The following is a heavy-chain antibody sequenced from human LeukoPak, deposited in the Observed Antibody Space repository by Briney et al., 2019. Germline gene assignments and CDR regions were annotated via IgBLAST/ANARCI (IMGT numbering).Heavy chain of an antibody. D-gene: IGHD5-12*01. J-gene: IGHJ5*02. CDR1: GVSISSYY. Sequence: SETLSLTCTVSGVSISSYYWSWIRQPPGKGLEWIGYIYYSGSTNYNPSLKSRVTISVDTSKNQFSLKLSSVTAADTAVYYCARGYSGYDTWGQGTLVTVSS. CDR2: IYYSGST. CDR3: ARGYSGYDT. V-gene: IGHV4-59*01.